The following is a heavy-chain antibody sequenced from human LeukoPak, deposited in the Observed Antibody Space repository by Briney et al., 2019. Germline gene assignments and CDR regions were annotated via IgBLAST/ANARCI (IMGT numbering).Heavy chain of an antibody. D-gene: IGHD4-17*01. J-gene: IGHJ4*02. V-gene: IGHV4-59*01. CDR3: ARGIMPTVPTLDY. CDR2: IYYSGST. Sequence: SETLSLTCTVSGGSMNGYYGSWIRQPPGKGLECIGYIYYSGSTNYNPSLKSRVTISVDTSKNQFSLKLTSVTAADTAVYYCARGIMPTVPTLDYWGQGALVPVSS. CDR1: GGSMNGYY.